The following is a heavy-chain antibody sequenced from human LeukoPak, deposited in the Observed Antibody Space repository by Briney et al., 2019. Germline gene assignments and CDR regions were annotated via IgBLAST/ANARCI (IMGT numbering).Heavy chain of an antibody. CDR2: INSDGSST. V-gene: IGHV3-74*01. J-gene: IGHJ6*02. D-gene: IGHD5-18*01. CDR3: ARDLYSYGSYYYYYGMDV. Sequence: GGSLRLSCAASGFTFSSYWMHWVRQAPGKGLVWVSRINSDGSSTSYADSVKGRFTISRDNAKNTLYLHMNSLRAEDTAVYYCARDLYSYGSYYYYYGMDVWGQGTTVTVSS. CDR1: GFTFSSYW.